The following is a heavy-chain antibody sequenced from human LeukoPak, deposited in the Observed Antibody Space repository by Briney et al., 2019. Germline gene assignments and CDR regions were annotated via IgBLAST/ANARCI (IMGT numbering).Heavy chain of an antibody. CDR1: GFTFENFG. Sequence: GGSLRLSCAASGFTFENFGMSWVRQAPGKGLEWVSGINWNAGSMGYADSVKGRFTISRDNARNSLYLQMNSLRAEDTAFYYCARVRGSYHFDYWGQGTLVTVSS. D-gene: IGHD1-26*01. CDR3: ARVRGSYHFDY. CDR2: INWNAGSM. J-gene: IGHJ4*02. V-gene: IGHV3-20*04.